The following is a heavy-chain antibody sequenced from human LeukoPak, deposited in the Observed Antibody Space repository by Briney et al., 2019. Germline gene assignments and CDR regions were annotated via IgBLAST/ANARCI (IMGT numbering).Heavy chain of an antibody. J-gene: IGHJ4*02. CDR2: IYSSDST. CDR3: ARGKWNYPFDY. D-gene: IGHD1-7*01. CDR1: GFTVSSNY. Sequence: GGSLRLSCAASGFTVSSNYMSWVRQAPGKGLEWVSVIYSSDSTYYADSVKGRFTISRDNSKNTLYLQMNSLRAEDTAVYYCARGKWNYPFDYWGQGTLVTVSS. V-gene: IGHV3-53*01.